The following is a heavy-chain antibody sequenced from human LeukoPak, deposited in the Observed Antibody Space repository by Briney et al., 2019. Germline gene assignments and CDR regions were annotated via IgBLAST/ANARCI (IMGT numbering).Heavy chain of an antibody. V-gene: IGHV3-66*01. CDR2: IYSSGST. D-gene: IGHD3-10*01. CDR3: AKEALGGGGY. J-gene: IGHJ4*02. CDR1: GFTVSSNY. Sequence: GGSLRLSCAASGFTVSSNYMNWVRQAPGKGLEWLSIIYSSGSTYYADSVKGRFTISRDSSKNTLYLQMNSLRAEDTAVYYCAKEALGGGGYWGQGTLVTVSS.